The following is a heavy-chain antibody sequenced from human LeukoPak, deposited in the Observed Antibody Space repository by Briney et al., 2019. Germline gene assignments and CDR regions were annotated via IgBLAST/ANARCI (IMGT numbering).Heavy chain of an antibody. J-gene: IGHJ4*02. CDR2: ISGSTGNT. CDR3: AKVLAGAGTRPLGY. CDR1: GFTFDKYA. V-gene: IGHV3-23*01. Sequence: GGSIRLSCAASGFTFDKYAMSWVRQAPGKGLEWVSLISGSTGNTYYADSVQGRFIISRDTSKDMLFLQMNSLRAEDTAVYYCAKVLAGAGTRPLGYWGQGTLVTVSS. D-gene: IGHD1-26*01.